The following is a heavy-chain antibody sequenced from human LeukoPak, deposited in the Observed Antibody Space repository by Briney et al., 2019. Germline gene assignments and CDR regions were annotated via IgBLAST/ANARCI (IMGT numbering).Heavy chain of an antibody. CDR2: ICSSSSTI. CDR1: GFTFSTYT. J-gene: IGHJ4*02. V-gene: IGHV3-48*02. Sequence: GGSLRLSCAASGFTFSTYTMNWVRQAPGKGLEWVSYICSSSSTIKYAESVKGRFTIFRDNAKNSLYLQMNSLRDEDTAVYYCGRGGTSNDHWGQGTLVTVSS. D-gene: IGHD2-2*01. CDR3: GRGGTSNDH.